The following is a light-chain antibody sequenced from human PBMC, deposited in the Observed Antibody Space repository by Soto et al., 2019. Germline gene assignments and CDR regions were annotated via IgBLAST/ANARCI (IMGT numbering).Light chain of an antibody. CDR3: SSYTTTITV. J-gene: IGLJ3*02. Sequence: QSVLTQPPSASGTPGQRVTISCSGSPSNIGSNTVSWYQQFSGSAPRLIMYGDYRRPSGVPDRFSGSKSGASASLAISGLQSEDEADYYCSSYTTTITVFGGGTKLTVL. CDR2: GDY. V-gene: IGLV1-44*01. CDR1: PSNIGSNT.